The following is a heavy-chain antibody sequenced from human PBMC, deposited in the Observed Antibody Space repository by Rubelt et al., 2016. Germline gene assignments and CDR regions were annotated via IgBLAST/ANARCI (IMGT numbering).Heavy chain of an antibody. CDR2: IYYSGST. CDR1: GGSISSSSYY. Sequence: GPGLVKPSETLSLTCTVSGGSISSSSYYWGWIRQPPGKGLEWIGSIYYSGSTYYNPSLKSRVTISVDTSKNQFSLKLSSVTAADTAVYYCARGARRFLEWSRAWYFDLWGRGTLVTVSS. CDR3: ARGARRFLEWSRAWYFDL. V-gene: IGHV4-39*01. J-gene: IGHJ2*01. D-gene: IGHD3-3*01.